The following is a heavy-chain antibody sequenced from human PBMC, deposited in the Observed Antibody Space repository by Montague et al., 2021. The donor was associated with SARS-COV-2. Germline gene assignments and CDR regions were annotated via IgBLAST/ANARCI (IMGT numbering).Heavy chain of an antibody. Sequence: SETLSLTCAVFDGSFSNFYWSWIRQPPGKGLEWIGEINNSGTTXXXPSXKGRVTISVDTSRNQFSLKLNSVTAADAAVYYCASGDDNGSGYLDVWGKGTTVTVSS. CDR2: INNSGTT. CDR3: ASGDDNGSGYLDV. CDR1: DGSFSNFY. D-gene: IGHD1-26*01. V-gene: IGHV4-34*01. J-gene: IGHJ6*03.